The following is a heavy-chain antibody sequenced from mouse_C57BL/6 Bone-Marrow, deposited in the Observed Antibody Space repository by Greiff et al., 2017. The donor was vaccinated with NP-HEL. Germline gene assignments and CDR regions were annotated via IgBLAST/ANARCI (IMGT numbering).Heavy chain of an antibody. D-gene: IGHD2-1*01. CDR2: FHPYNDDT. V-gene: IGHV1-47*01. J-gene: IGHJ2*01. Sequence: QVQLQQSGAELVKPGASVKMSCKASGYTFTTYPIEWVKQNHGKSLEWIGNFHPYNDDTEYNEQFKNKAPLTVEKSSSTVYLELSRLTSDDSSVYYCARGGNYWYYFDYWGQGTTLTVSS. CDR1: GYTFTTYP. CDR3: ARGGNYWYYFDY.